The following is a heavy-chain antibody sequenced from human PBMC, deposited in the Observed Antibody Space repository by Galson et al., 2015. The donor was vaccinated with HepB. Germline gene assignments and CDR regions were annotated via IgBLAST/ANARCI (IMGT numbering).Heavy chain of an antibody. CDR2: MSYDGNDE. V-gene: IGHV3-30*09. CDR3: ARDADDCSSSRCYSFDN. Sequence: SLRLSCAASGFSFNYFAIHWVRQPPGKGLEWVAVMSYDGNDEYYADSVKGRFAISRDSSKSTVFLQMNRLRPEDSAVYYCARDADDCSSSRCYSFDNWGQGVLVTVSS. CDR1: GFSFNYFA. D-gene: IGHD2-2*01. J-gene: IGHJ5*02.